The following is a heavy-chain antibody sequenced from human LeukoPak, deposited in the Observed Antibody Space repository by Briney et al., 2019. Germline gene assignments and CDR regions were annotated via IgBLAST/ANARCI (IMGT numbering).Heavy chain of an antibody. Sequence: ASVKVSCKASGYTFTSYDINWVRQATGQGLEWMGWMNPNSGNTGYAQKFQGRVTITRNTSISTAYMELSSLRSEDTAVYYCARACPGFWSGYCSVDYWGQGTLVTVSS. V-gene: IGHV1-8*03. CDR3: ARACPGFWSGYCSVDY. J-gene: IGHJ4*02. CDR2: MNPNSGNT. CDR1: GYTFTSYD. D-gene: IGHD3-3*01.